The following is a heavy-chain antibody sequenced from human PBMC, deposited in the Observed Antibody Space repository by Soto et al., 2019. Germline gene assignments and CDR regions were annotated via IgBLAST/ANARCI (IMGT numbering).Heavy chain of an antibody. CDR3: ARNTGRHLEF. Sequence: PGKGLEWVGNIDYGGTAYFNPYLGNGVIFTVDTSKNQFSLTLYSVPAADTAVYYCARNTGRHLEFWGQGVLVTVS. V-gene: IGHV4-39*01. CDR2: IDYGGTA. J-gene: IGHJ4*02. D-gene: IGHD5-18*01.